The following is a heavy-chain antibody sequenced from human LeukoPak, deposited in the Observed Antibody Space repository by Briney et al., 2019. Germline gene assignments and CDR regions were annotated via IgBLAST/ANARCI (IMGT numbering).Heavy chain of an antibody. V-gene: IGHV3-48*03. D-gene: IGHD3-3*01. CDR2: ISSSGSTI. Sequence: GGALRLSCAASGFTFSSYEMNWVRQAPGKGLEWVSYISSSGSTIYYADSVKGRFTISGDNAKNSLYLQMNSLRAEDTAVYYCASTTIFGPLDPWGQGTLVTVSS. J-gene: IGHJ5*02. CDR1: GFTFSSYE. CDR3: ASTTIFGPLDP.